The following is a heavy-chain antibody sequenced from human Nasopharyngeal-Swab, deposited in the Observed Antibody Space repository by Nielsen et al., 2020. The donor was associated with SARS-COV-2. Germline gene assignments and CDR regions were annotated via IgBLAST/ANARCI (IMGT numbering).Heavy chain of an antibody. V-gene: IGHV4-34*01. D-gene: IGHD1-14*01. CDR2: INHSGST. CDR3: ARPTTLGYYYGMDV. J-gene: IGHJ6*02. Sequence: WICQPPGKGLEWIGEINHSGSTNYNPSLKSRVTISVDTSKNQFSLKLSSVTAADTAVYYCARPTTLGYYYGMDVWGQGTTVTVSS.